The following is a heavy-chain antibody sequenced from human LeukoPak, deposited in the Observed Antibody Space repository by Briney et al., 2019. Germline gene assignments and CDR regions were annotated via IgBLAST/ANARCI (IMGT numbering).Heavy chain of an antibody. V-gene: IGHV3-30-3*01. CDR1: GFTFSNYA. Sequence: GRSLRLSCAASGFTFSNYAMHWVRQAPGKGLEWVAVISYDGSNKYYADSVKGRFTISRDNSKNTLYLQMNSLGAEDTAVYHCARSGNYYPPLGYWGQGTLVTVSS. CDR3: ARSGNYYPPLGY. D-gene: IGHD1-26*01. CDR2: ISYDGSNK. J-gene: IGHJ4*02.